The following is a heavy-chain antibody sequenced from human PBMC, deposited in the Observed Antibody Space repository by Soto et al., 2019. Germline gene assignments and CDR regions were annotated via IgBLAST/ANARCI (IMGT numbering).Heavy chain of an antibody. V-gene: IGHV4-38-2*01. D-gene: IGHD3-3*01. CDR1: GYSISSGYY. J-gene: IGHJ4*02. CDR2: IYYNGDT. CDR3: ARAHDFWGGRQQPIDS. Sequence: PSETLSLTCAVSGYSISSGYYWGWIRQPPGKGLEWIGTIYYNGDTYYNPSLKSRATISVDASDFQFSLKLSSVTAADTAVYYCARAHDFWGGRQQPIDSWGQGTLVTVSS.